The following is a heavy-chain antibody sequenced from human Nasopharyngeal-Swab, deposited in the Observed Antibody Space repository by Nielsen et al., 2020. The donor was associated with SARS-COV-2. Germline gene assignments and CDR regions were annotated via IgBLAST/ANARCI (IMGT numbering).Heavy chain of an antibody. CDR2: IVGRGDLSGSGWST. D-gene: IGHD2/OR15-2a*01. J-gene: IGHJ4*02. Sequence: GGSLRLSCVASGYSFRTYGMSWVRQAPGKGLEWVAAIVGRGDLSGSGWSTYYADSVKGRFTISRDNSKNTLSLQMNSLRAEDTAVYYCAKDLRGPYFFWGQGTLVTVSS. V-gene: IGHV3-23*01. CDR1: GYSFRTYG. CDR3: AKDLRGPYFF.